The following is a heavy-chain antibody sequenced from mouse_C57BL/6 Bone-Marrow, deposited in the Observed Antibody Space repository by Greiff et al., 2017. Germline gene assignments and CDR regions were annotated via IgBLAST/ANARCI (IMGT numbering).Heavy chain of an antibody. CDR3: ARDEDGYYGDAMDY. Sequence: LKESGAELVRPGSSVKLSCKDSYFAFIASAMHWVKQRPGHGLEWIGSFTMYSDATAYSEHFKGKATLTANTSSSTAYMELSSLTSEDSAVYYCARDEDGYYGDAMDYWGQGTSVTVSS. D-gene: IGHD2-3*01. CDR1: YFAFIASA. CDR2: FTMYSDAT. J-gene: IGHJ4*01. V-gene: IGHV1-49*01.